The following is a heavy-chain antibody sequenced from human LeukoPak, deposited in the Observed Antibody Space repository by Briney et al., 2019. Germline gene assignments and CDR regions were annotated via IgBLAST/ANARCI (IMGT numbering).Heavy chain of an antibody. Sequence: PGGSLRLSCAASGFTFSTYPMHWVRQAPGKGLEWVAVISYDGSNKYNADSVKGRFTISRDNSKSTLYLQMNSLRAEDTAVYYCARVPGISMTGGFDYWGQGTLVTVSS. D-gene: IGHD6-19*01. J-gene: IGHJ4*02. CDR3: ARVPGISMTGGFDY. CDR1: GFTFSTYP. CDR2: ISYDGSNK. V-gene: IGHV3-30-3*01.